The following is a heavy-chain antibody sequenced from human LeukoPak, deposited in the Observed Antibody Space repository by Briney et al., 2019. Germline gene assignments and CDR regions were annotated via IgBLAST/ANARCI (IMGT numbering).Heavy chain of an antibody. CDR3: ARRWYFDL. J-gene: IGHJ2*01. V-gene: IGHV3-30*03. CDR1: AFTFSSYS. Sequence: QAGGSLRLSCAASAFTFSSYSMNWVRQAPGKGLEWVAVISNDGSDKYYADSVKGRFTISRDNSKSTLYLQMNSLRTEDTAVYYCARRWYFDLWGRGTLVTVSS. CDR2: ISNDGSDK.